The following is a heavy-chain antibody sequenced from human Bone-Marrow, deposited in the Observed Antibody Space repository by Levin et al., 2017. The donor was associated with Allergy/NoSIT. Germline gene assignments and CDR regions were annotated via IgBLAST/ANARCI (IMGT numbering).Heavy chain of an antibody. CDR1: GFSLSTTGMR. D-gene: IGHD2-8*02. Sequence: QTLSLTCTFSGFSLSTTGMRVSWIRQPPGKALEWLARIDWDDEKFYRTSLKTRLTISKDTSRNQVVLTMTNMDPVDTATYYCARTYCTGGRGCYGLSWHFDLWGRGTLVTVSS. V-gene: IGHV2-70*04. CDR3: ARTYCTGGRGCYGLSWHFDL. CDR2: IDWDDEK. J-gene: IGHJ2*01.